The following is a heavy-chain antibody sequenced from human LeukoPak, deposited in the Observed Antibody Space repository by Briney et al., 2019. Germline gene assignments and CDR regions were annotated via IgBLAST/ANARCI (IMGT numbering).Heavy chain of an antibody. CDR1: GFTVSANS. D-gene: IGHD6-6*01. CDR2: IYSGTT. Sequence: GGSLRLSCTVSGFTVSANSMSWVRQAPGKGLEWVSFIYSGTTHYSDSVKGRFTISRDNAKNSLYLQMNSLRAEDTAVYYCARGVLAARPDVFDYWGQGTLVTVSS. V-gene: IGHV3-69-1*01. J-gene: IGHJ4*02. CDR3: ARGVLAARPDVFDY.